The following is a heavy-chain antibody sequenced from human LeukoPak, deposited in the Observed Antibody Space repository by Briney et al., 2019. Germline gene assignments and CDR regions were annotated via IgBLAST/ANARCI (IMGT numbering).Heavy chain of an antibody. CDR3: ARDYCSSTSCYHDAFDI. CDR2: ISAYNGNT. V-gene: IGHV1-18*01. Sequence: ASVKVSCKASGYTFTSYGISWVRQAPGQGLEWMGWISAYNGNTNYAQKLQGRVTMTTDTSTSTAYTELRSLRSDDTAVYYCARDYCSSTSCYHDAFDIWGQGTMVTVSS. D-gene: IGHD2-2*01. CDR1: GYTFTSYG. J-gene: IGHJ3*02.